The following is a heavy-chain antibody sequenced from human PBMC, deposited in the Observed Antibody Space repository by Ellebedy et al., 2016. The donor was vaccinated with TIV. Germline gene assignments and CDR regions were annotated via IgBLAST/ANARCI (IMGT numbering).Heavy chain of an antibody. CDR1: GFTFSNYA. V-gene: IGHV3-23*01. J-gene: IGHJ4*02. D-gene: IGHD6-19*01. Sequence: GESLKISCAASGFTFSNYAMTWVRQAPGKGLEWVSGISGSGDSTYYEDSVKGRFTISRDNSKNTLYLQMNSLRAEDTAVYYCAKSSSGGCFDYWGQGTLVTVS. CDR3: AKSSSGGCFDY. CDR2: ISGSGDST.